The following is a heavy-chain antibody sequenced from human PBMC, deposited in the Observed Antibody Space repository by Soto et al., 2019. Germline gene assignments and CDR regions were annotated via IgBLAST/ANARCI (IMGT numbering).Heavy chain of an antibody. D-gene: IGHD6-13*01. J-gene: IGHJ4*02. Sequence: QVQLQESGPGLVKPSGTLSLTCAVSGGSISSSNWWSWVRQPPGKGLEWIGEIYHSGSTNYNPSRKRPAPVSVDQSKNPFSLKLSSVTAADTAVYYCARAAMGGSSWPFDYWGPGTLVTVAS. CDR3: ARAAMGGSSWPFDY. CDR2: IYHSGST. V-gene: IGHV4-4*02. CDR1: GGSISSSNW.